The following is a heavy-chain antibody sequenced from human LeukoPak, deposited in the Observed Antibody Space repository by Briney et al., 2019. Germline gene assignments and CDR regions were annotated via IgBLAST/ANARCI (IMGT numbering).Heavy chain of an antibody. CDR2: INHSGST. CDR1: GGSFSGYY. J-gene: IGHJ4*02. V-gene: IGHV4-34*01. D-gene: IGHD6-19*01. Sequence: SETLSLTCAVYGGSFSGYYGSWIRHPPGKGLDWIGEINHSGSTNYNPSLKSRVTISVDTSKNQFSLKLSSVPAANTAVYYWARAVSGSSGWYYNYWGQGTLLTVSS. CDR3: ARAVSGSSGWYYNY.